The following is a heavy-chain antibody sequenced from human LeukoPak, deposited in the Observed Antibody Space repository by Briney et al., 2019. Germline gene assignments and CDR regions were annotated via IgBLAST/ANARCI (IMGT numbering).Heavy chain of an antibody. Sequence: GGSLRLSCAASGFTVSSNYMSWVRQAPGKGLEWVSVIYSGGSTYYADSVKGRFTISRDNSKNTLYLQMNSLRAEDTAVYYCAKSDNNLLLWFGELSYYFDYWGQGTLVTVSS. D-gene: IGHD3-10*01. CDR3: AKSDNNLLLWFGELSYYFDY. CDR2: IYSGGST. J-gene: IGHJ4*02. CDR1: GFTVSSNY. V-gene: IGHV3-53*01.